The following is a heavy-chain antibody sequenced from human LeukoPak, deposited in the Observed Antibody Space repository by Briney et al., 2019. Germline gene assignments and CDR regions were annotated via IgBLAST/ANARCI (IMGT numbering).Heavy chain of an antibody. J-gene: IGHJ6*03. Sequence: EASVKVSCKASGYTFTSYGISWVRQAPGQGLAWMGWISAYNGNTNYAQKLQGRVTMTTDASTSTAYMELRSLRSDDTAVYYCARDPLSGYYSYYYYYMDVWGKGTTVTVSS. CDR3: ARDPLSGYYSYYYYYMDV. V-gene: IGHV1-18*01. CDR2: ISAYNGNT. CDR1: GYTFTSYG. D-gene: IGHD3-22*01.